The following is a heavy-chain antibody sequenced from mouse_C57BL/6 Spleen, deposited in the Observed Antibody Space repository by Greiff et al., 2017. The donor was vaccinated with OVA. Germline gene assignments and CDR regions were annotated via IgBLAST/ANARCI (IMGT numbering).Heavy chain of an antibody. D-gene: IGHD1-1*01. CDR1: GYTFTSYW. CDR2: IDPTSGGT. V-gene: IGHV1-72*01. Sequence: QVQLQQSGAELVKPGASVKLSCKASGYTFTSYWMHWVKQRPGRGLEWIGRIDPTSGGTKYNEKFKSKATLTVDKPSSTAYMQLRSLTSEASAVYYCAREGTVVAPFDYWGQGTTLTVSS. J-gene: IGHJ2*01. CDR3: AREGTVVAPFDY.